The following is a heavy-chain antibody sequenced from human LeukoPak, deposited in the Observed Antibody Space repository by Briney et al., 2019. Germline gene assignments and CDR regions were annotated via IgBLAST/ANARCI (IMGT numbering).Heavy chain of an antibody. CDR1: GFTFSSHS. D-gene: IGHD3-22*01. CDR2: ISSSSSTI. CDR3: ARGAYYYED. J-gene: IGHJ4*02. Sequence: GGSLKLSCAASGFTFSSHSMNWVRQAPGKGLEWVSYISSSSSTIYYADSVKGRFTISRDNAKNSLYLQMNSLRAEDTAVYYCARGAYYYEDWGQGTLVTVSS. V-gene: IGHV3-48*01.